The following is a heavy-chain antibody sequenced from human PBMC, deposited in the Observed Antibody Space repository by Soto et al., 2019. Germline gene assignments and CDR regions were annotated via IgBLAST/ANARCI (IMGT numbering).Heavy chain of an antibody. CDR2: IYWDDGK. D-gene: IGHD4-17*01. CDR3: AHLTTGVFYCDY. CDR1: GFSLRTSGVG. V-gene: IGHV2-5*02. J-gene: IGHJ4*02. Sequence: QITLKESGPTRVKPTQTLTLTCTFSGFSLRTSGVGVGWIRQPPGKALEWLALIYWDDGKRYSPSLKSRLSITKDTSKIPVVLRMTNIDPVDTATYYCAHLTTGVFYCDYWGQGTLVTVSS.